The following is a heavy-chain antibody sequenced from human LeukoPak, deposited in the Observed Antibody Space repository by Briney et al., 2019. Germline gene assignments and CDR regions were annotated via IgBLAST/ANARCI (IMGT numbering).Heavy chain of an antibody. J-gene: IGHJ3*02. D-gene: IGHD3-3*01. CDR1: GYSISSGYY. Sequence: SETLSLTCVVSGYSISSGYYWGWIRQPPGKGLEWIGSIYHSGSTYYNPSLKSRVTISVDTSKNQFSLKLSSVTAADTAVYYCAVLFTIFGVVSSDAFDIWGQGTMVTVSS. CDR2: IYHSGST. V-gene: IGHV4-38-2*01. CDR3: AVLFTIFGVVSSDAFDI.